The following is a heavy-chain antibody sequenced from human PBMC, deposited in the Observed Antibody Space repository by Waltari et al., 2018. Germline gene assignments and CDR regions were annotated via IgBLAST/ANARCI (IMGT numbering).Heavy chain of an antibody. CDR3: TRADGMTDLDY. CDR2: IRSKTYGGAP. CDR1: GLHFGDYA. V-gene: IGHV3-49*04. Sequence: EVQLAESGGGLVQPGRSLRLSCTASGLHFGDYAMTWVRQVPGKGLEWVGFIRSKTYGGAPEYAASVKGRFTISRDDSKSVAYLQMNSLRTEDTALYYCTRADGMTDLDYWGQGALVTVSS. J-gene: IGHJ4*02.